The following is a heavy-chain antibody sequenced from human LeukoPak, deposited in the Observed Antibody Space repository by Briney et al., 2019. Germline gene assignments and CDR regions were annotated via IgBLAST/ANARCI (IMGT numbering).Heavy chain of an antibody. J-gene: IGHJ4*02. CDR3: ARKRVLAAAGRSVPGNY. D-gene: IGHD6-13*01. CDR2: IIPILGIA. V-gene: IGHV1-69*04. CDR1: GGTFSSYA. Sequence: VNVSCNASGGTFSSYAISWVRQAPGQGLEWMGRIIPILGIANYAQKFQGRVTITADKSTSTAYMELSSLRSEDTAVYYCARKRVLAAAGRSVPGNYWGQGTLVTVSS.